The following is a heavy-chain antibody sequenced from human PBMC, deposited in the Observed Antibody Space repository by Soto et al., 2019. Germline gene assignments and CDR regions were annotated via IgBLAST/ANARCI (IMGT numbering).Heavy chain of an antibody. CDR3: ARIPYPTVTPHFDL. V-gene: IGHV2-26*01. CDR1: GFSLSNARMG. D-gene: IGHD4-17*01. Sequence: QVTLKESGPVLVKPTETLTLTCTVSGFSLSNARMGVSWIRQPPGTALEWLAHIFSNDEKSYSTSLRSRLTISKDTSKSQVVLTMTHMDPVDTATYYCARIPYPTVTPHFDLWGRGTLVTVSS. J-gene: IGHJ2*01. CDR2: IFSNDEK.